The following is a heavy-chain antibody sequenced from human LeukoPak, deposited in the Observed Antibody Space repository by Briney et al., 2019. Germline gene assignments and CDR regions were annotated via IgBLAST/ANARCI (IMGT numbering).Heavy chain of an antibody. D-gene: IGHD3-10*02. CDR2: INPNSGGT. J-gene: IGHJ5*02. V-gene: IGHV1-2*02. CDR3: ARDQGRVFQSWFDP. CDR1: GYTFTGYY. Sequence: ASVKVSCKASGYTFTGYYMHWVRQAPGQGLEWMGWINPNSGGTNYAQKFQGRVTMTRDTSISTAYMELSRLRSDDTAVYYCARDQGRVFQSWFDPWGQGTLVTVSS.